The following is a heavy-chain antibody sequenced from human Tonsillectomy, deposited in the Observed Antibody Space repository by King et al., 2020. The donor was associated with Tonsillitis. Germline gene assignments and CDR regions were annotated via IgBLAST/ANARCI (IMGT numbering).Heavy chain of an antibody. CDR3: ARDQHGGNSWGGDAFDI. J-gene: IGHJ3*02. CDR2: INSDGSST. Sequence: VQLVESGGGLVQPGGSLRLSCAASGFTFSSYWMHWVRQAPGKGLVWVSRINSDGSSTSYADSVKCRLTISRDNAKNTLYLQMNSLRAEDTAVYYCARDQHGGNSWGGDAFDIWGQGTMVTVSS. D-gene: IGHD4-23*01. V-gene: IGHV3-74*01. CDR1: GFTFSSYW.